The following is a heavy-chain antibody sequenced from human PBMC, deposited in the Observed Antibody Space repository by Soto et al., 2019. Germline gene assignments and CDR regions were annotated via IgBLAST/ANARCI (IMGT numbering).Heavy chain of an antibody. J-gene: IGHJ6*02. V-gene: IGHV1-46*01. Sequence: ASVKVSCKASGYTFTSYYMHWVRQAPGQGLEWMGIINPSGGSTSYAQKFQGRVTMTRDTSTSTVYMELSSLRSEDTAVYYCARDWEGAAAIGGYYYYYYGMDVWGHGTTVTVSS. D-gene: IGHD2-2*02. CDR2: INPSGGST. CDR1: GYTFTSYY. CDR3: ARDWEGAAAIGGYYYYYYGMDV.